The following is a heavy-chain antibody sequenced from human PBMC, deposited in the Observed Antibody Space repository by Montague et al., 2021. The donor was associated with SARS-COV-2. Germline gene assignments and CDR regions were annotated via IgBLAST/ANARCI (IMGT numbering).Heavy chain of an antibody. CDR3: ARVISRQNNIVVVGLYYFDY. J-gene: IGHJ4*02. Sequence: SETLSLTCTVPGGSISSSSYYWGWIRQPPGKGLEWIGSIYYSGXTXYXXXXKXRVTISVDTSKNQFSLKLSSVTAADTAVYYCARVISRQNNIVVVGLYYFDYWGQGTLVAVSS. V-gene: IGHV4-39*07. CDR1: GGSISSSSYY. D-gene: IGHD2-15*01. CDR2: IYYSGXT.